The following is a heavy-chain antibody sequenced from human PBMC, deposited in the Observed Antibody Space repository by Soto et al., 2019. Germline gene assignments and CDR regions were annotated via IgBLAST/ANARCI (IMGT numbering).Heavy chain of an antibody. J-gene: IGHJ4*02. CDR3: AHRVGLQGNWNGGYFDF. Sequence: QITLKESGPTRVRPTQTLTLTCTFSGFSLSTSGVGLGWIRQSPGKALERLALIYWDDDKRYSPSLKSRLPIPKDPTKNQVVLTMTNMDPVDTATYYCAHRVGLQGNWNGGYFDFWGPGALVTVSS. V-gene: IGHV2-5*02. CDR2: IYWDDDK. D-gene: IGHD1-1*01. CDR1: GFSLSTSGVG.